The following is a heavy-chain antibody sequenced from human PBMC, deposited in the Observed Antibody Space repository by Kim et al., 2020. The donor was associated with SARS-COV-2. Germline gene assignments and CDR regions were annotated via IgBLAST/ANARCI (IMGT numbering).Heavy chain of an antibody. CDR1: GYTFTSYG. CDR3: ARQPYDSSGYWFWDWFDP. Sequence: ASVKVSCKASGYTFTSYGISWVRQAPGQGLEWMGWISAYNGNTNYAQKLQGRVTMTTDTSTSTAYMELRSLRSDDTAVYYCARQPYDSSGYWFWDWFDPWGQGTLVTVSS. V-gene: IGHV1-18*04. D-gene: IGHD3-22*01. J-gene: IGHJ5*02. CDR2: ISAYNGNT.